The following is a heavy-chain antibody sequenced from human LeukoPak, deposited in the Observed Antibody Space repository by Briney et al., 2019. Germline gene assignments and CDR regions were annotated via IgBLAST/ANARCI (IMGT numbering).Heavy chain of an antibody. CDR2: IWYDGTNK. CDR3: ARVYPDVDSWSGYYLLDY. V-gene: IGHV3-33*01. D-gene: IGHD3-3*01. J-gene: IGHJ4*02. CDR1: GFTFSSHG. Sequence: GRSLRLSCAASGFTFSSHGMHWVRQAPGKGLEWVAVIWYDGTNKHYADSVKGRFTISRDNSKNTLYLQMNSLRAEDTAVYYCARVYPDVDSWSGYYLLDYWGQGTLVTVSS.